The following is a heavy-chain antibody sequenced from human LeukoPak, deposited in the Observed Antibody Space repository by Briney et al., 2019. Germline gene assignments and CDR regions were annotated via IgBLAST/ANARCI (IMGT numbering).Heavy chain of an antibody. V-gene: IGHV3-48*04. CDR1: GFIFSSYG. D-gene: IGHD3-10*01. J-gene: IGHJ4*02. CDR2: ISSSGTTI. Sequence: QPGRTLRLSCAASGFIFSSYGMYWVRQAAGKGLEWVSYISSSGTTIYYADSVKGRFTISRDNAKYSLHLQMDSLRADDTAVYSCARGGLGSWTFDSWGQGTLVTVSS. CDR3: ARGGLGSWTFDS.